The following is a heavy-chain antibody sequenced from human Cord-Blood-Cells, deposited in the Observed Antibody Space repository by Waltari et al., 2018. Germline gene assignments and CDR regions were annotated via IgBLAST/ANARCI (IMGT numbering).Heavy chain of an antibody. J-gene: IGHJ6*02. D-gene: IGHD4-17*01. CDR1: GYTFSSYD. CDR3: ARGLYGDYYYYYGMDV. CDR2: MNPNSGNT. Sequence: QVQLVQSGAEVKKPGASVKVSCKASGYTFSSYDINWVRQATAQGLEWMGWMNPNSGNTGYAQKFQGRVTMTRNTSISTAYMELSSLRSEDTAVYYCARGLYGDYYYYYGMDVWGQGTTVTVSS. V-gene: IGHV1-8*01.